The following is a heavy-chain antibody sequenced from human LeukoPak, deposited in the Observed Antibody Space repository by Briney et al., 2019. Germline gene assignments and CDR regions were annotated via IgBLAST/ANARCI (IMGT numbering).Heavy chain of an antibody. CDR1: GFTFSSYA. D-gene: IGHD3-3*01. CDR3: ARDGGTIWSGYYTGDSWNWFDP. J-gene: IGHJ5*02. Sequence: GGSLRLSCAASGFTFSSYAMHWVRQAPGKGLEWVAVISYDGSNKYYADSVKGRFTISRDNSKNTLYLQMNSLRAEDTAVYYCARDGGTIWSGYYTGDSWNWFDPWGQGTLVTVSS. V-gene: IGHV3-30*04. CDR2: ISYDGSNK.